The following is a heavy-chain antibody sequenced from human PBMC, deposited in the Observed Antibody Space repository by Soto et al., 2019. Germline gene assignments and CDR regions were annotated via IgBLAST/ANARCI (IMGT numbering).Heavy chain of an antibody. J-gene: IGHJ6*02. D-gene: IGHD6-13*01. CDR1: GGTFSSYA. CDR2: IIPIFGTA. Sequence: ASVKVSCKASGGTFSSYAISWVRQTPGQGLEWMGGIIPIFGTANYAQKFQGRVTITADESTSTAYMELSSLRSEDTAVYYCARDGSSSAPGYCYCDMDGWGQGTTVAVSS. CDR3: ARDGSSSAPGYCYCDMDG. V-gene: IGHV1-69*13.